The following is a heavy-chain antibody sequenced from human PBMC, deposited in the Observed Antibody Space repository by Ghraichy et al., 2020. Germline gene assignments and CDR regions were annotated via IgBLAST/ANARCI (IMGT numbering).Heavy chain of an antibody. Sequence: SETLSLTCTVSGGSISSYYWSWIRQPPGKGLEWIGYIYYTGSTNYNPSLKSRVTMSVDTSKNQLSLHLTSVTAADTAVYYCARDGLGWGMSFDIWGQGTVVTVSS. CDR1: GGSISSYY. D-gene: IGHD3-16*01. V-gene: IGHV4-59*01. CDR2: IYYTGST. J-gene: IGHJ3*02. CDR3: ARDGLGWGMSFDI.